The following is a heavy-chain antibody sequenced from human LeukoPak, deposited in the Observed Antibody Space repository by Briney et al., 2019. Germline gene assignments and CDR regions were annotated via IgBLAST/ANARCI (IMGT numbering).Heavy chain of an antibody. CDR2: IIPIFGTA. J-gene: IGHJ6*03. CDR3: ARNYLVSGYYYYYYIDV. Sequence: SVKVSCKASGGPFSSFAISWVRQAPGQGLEWMGGIIPIFGTANYAQKFQGRVTITADESTSTAYMELSSLRSEDTAVYYCARNYLVSGYYYYYYIDVWGKGTTVTLSS. D-gene: IGHD5/OR15-5a*01. V-gene: IGHV1-69*13. CDR1: GGPFSSFA.